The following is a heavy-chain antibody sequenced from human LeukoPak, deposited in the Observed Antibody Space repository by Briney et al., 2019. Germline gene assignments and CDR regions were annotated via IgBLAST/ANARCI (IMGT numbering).Heavy chain of an antibody. V-gene: IGHV3-21*01. CDR1: GFTFSSYS. CDR3: ARDKPPEYYYDSSGYYLAAFDI. J-gene: IGHJ3*02. CDR2: ISSSSSYI. D-gene: IGHD3-22*01. Sequence: PGGSLRLSCAASGFTFSSYSMNWVRQAPGKGLEWVSSISSSSSYIYYADSVKGRFTISRDNAKNSLYLQMNSLRAEDTAVYYCARDKPPEYYYDSSGYYLAAFDIWGQGTMVTVSS.